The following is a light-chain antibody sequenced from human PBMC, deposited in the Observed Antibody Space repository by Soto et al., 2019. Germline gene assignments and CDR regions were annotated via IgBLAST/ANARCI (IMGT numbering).Light chain of an antibody. Sequence: EIVLTQSPATLSLSPGERATLSCRASQSVSSYLAWYQQKPGQAPRLLIYDASNRATGIPAWFSGSGSGTDFTITISRLEPDDFAIYYCQQRSNWLTFGGGTKVEIK. J-gene: IGKJ4*01. CDR1: QSVSSY. CDR2: DAS. V-gene: IGKV3-11*01. CDR3: QQRSNWLT.